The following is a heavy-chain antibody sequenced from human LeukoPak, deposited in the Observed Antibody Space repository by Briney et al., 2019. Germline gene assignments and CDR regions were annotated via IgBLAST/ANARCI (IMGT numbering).Heavy chain of an antibody. Sequence: GGSLRLSCAASGFTFSSYWMSWVRQAPGKGLEWVANIKQDGSEKYYVDSVKGRFTISRDNAKNSLYLQMNSLRAEDTAVYYCAGEMATTSLDAFDYWGQGTLVTVSS. J-gene: IGHJ4*02. D-gene: IGHD5-24*01. CDR3: AGEMATTSLDAFDY. V-gene: IGHV3-7*01. CDR2: IKQDGSEK. CDR1: GFTFSSYW.